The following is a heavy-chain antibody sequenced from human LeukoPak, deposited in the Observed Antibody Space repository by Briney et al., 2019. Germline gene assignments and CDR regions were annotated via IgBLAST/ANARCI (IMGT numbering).Heavy chain of an antibody. J-gene: IGHJ4*02. CDR3: ARGIYYFDY. V-gene: IGHV4-34*01. Sequence: SETLSLTCAVYGGSFSGYYWGWIRQPPGKGLEWIGSIYYSGSIYYNPSLKSRVTISVDTSKNQFSLQLGSLTASDTAVYYCARGIYYFDYWGQGTLVTVSS. D-gene: IGHD5-12*01. CDR1: GGSFSGYY. CDR2: IYYSGSI.